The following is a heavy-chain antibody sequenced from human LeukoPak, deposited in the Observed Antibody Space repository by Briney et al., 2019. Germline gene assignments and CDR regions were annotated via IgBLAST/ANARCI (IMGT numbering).Heavy chain of an antibody. CDR1: GGSISSYH. V-gene: IGHV4-59*08. CDR3: ARHAAFAEYQSHLTHFDY. D-gene: IGHD2-2*01. CDR2: IYHSGST. Sequence: PSETLSLTCTVSGGSISSYHWSWIRQPPRKRLEWIGYIYHSGSTNYNSSLKSRVTISVDTSKNQFSLKLSSVTAADTAVYYCARHAAFAEYQSHLTHFDYWGQGTLVTVSS. J-gene: IGHJ4*02.